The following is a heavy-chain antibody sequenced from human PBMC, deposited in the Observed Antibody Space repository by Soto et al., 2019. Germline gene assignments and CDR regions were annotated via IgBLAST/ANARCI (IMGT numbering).Heavy chain of an antibody. Sequence: SETLSLTCAVYGGSFNGYYWTWIRQPPGKGLEWIGEIKHSGSTNYNPSLKSRVTISVDTSKNQFSLNLTSVTAADTAAYYCARGTFRGYSYGYYLDYWGQGALVT. D-gene: IGHD5-18*01. CDR3: ARGTFRGYSYGYYLDY. J-gene: IGHJ4*02. V-gene: IGHV4-34*01. CDR2: IKHSGST. CDR1: GGSFNGYY.